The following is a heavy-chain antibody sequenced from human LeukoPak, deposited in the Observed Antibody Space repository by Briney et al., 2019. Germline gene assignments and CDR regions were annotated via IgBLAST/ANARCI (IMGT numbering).Heavy chain of an antibody. V-gene: IGHV4-4*02. J-gene: IGHJ5*02. CDR2: INHSGST. CDR1: GGSISSSNW. CDR3: ARHVSWPHYVWGSYRYGWFDP. Sequence: PSETLSLTCAVSGGSISSSNWWSWIRQPPGKGLEWIGEINHSGSTNYNPSLKSRVTISVDTSKNQFSLKLSSVTAPDTAVYYCARHVSWPHYVWGSYRYGWFDPWGQGTLVTVSS. D-gene: IGHD3-16*02.